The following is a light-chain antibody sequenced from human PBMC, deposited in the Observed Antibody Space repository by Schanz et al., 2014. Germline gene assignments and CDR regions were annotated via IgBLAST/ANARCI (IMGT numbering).Light chain of an antibody. CDR1: QSVTSSY. CDR2: DAS. V-gene: IGKV3-20*01. Sequence: EIVLTQSPGTLSLSPGERATLSCRASQSVTSSYLAWYQQKLGQAPRLLIYDASNRATGIPARFSGSGSGTDFTLTISSLEPEDFAVYYCQQYGSSFGPGTKVDIK. J-gene: IGKJ3*01. CDR3: QQYGSS.